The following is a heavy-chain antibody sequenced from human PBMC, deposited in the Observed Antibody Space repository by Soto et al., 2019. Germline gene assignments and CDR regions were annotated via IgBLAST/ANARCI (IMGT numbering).Heavy chain of an antibody. D-gene: IGHD2-2*01. Sequence: XESLKVSGKGSRYSFSSYWIGWVRQIPGNGLEWMGIIYPGDSDTRYRPSFQGQVTISADKSISTAYLQWSSLKASDTAMYYCARHVGGHCNSATCDLDYWGQGAVVTV. CDR1: RYSFSSYW. CDR3: ARHVGGHCNSATCDLDY. J-gene: IGHJ4*02. CDR2: IYPGDSDT. V-gene: IGHV5-51*01.